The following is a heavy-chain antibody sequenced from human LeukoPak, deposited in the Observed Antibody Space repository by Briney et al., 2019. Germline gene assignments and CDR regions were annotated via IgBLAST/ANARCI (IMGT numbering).Heavy chain of an antibody. V-gene: IGHV4-59*05. CDR2: VYYSGTT. CDR3: ATPFATGFSSTWPSY. CDR1: GGSISSYY. Sequence: PSETLSLTCTVSGGSISSYYWSWIRQPPGKGLEWIGSVYYSGTTYYNPSLESRVTIFVDTSKNQLSLRLRSVTAADTAMYYCATPFATGFSSTWPSYWGQGTLVTVSS. J-gene: IGHJ4*02. D-gene: IGHD6-13*01.